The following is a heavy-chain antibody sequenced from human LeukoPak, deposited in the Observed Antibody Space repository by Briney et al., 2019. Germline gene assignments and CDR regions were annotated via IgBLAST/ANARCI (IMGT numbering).Heavy chain of an antibody. D-gene: IGHD6-13*01. V-gene: IGHV3-48*01. J-gene: IGHJ4*02. CDR3: AKNGYSSSWYDY. CDR2: ISRSSTTI. CDR1: AFSFSTYS. Sequence: GGSLRLSCAASAFSFSTYSMNWVRQAPGKGLEWVSYISRSSTTIYYADSVKGRFTISRDNAKNSLYLQMNSLRAEDTAVYYCAKNGYSSSWYDYWGQGTLVTVSS.